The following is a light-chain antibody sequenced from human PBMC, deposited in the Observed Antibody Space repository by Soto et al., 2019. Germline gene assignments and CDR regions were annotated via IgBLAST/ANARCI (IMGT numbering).Light chain of an antibody. J-gene: IGKJ1*01. CDR2: GAS. Sequence: EIVLTQSPGTLSLSPGERATLSCRASETVAGSYLAWYQQKPGQAPRLLIHGASTRATGIADRFSGSGSGTDFTLTISRLEPEDFAVYYCQQYGGSPRTFGQGTKVEVK. CDR1: ETVAGSY. V-gene: IGKV3-20*01. CDR3: QQYGGSPRT.